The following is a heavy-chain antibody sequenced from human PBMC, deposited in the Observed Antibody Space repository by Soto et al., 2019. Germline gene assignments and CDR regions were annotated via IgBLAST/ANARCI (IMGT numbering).Heavy chain of an antibody. D-gene: IGHD6-6*01. V-gene: IGHV1-2*04. J-gene: IGHJ6*01. CDR2: INPNSGGT. CDR3: AREAGSSTQGHYGMDV. CDR1: GYTFTRYY. Sequence: RGSVKVYCKASGYTFTRYYMHLVRQAPGPGLEWMGWINPNSGGTNYAQKFQGWVTMTRDTSISTAYMELSRLRADDTAVYYCAREAGSSTQGHYGMDVWGQETPVTVSS.